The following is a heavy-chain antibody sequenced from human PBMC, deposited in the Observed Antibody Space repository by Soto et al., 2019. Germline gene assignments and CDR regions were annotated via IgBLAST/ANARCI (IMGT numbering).Heavy chain of an antibody. V-gene: IGHV3-23*01. D-gene: IGHD3-10*01. Sequence: PGGSLRLSCATPGFTFNTYPMTWVRQAPGKGLEWVSSISSTAGRTSSYADSVKGRFAIXXXXSXKXVXLXXNXLRXDDTAVYFCAKGVLSFHYGMEVWGQGTTVTVSS. CDR1: GFTFNTYP. J-gene: IGHJ6*02. CDR3: AKGVLSFHYGMEV. CDR2: ISSTAGRTS.